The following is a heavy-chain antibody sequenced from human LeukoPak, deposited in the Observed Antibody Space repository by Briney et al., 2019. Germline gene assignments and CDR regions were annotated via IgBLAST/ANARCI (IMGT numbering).Heavy chain of an antibody. J-gene: IGHJ4*02. V-gene: IGHV1-69*13. Sequence: SVKVSCKASGGTFSSYAISWVRQAPGQGLEWMGGIIPIFGTANYAQKFQGRVAITAEESTSTAYMELSSLRSEDTAVYYCASHYYDSSGYYYGFDYWGQGTLVIVSS. CDR3: ASHYYDSSGYYYGFDY. CDR1: GGTFSSYA. D-gene: IGHD3-22*01. CDR2: IIPIFGTA.